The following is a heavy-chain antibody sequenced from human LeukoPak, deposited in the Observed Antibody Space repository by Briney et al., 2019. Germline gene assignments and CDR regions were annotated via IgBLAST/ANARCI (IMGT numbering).Heavy chain of an antibody. V-gene: IGHV4-30-4*01. D-gene: IGHD3-22*01. CDR1: GGSISSGDYY. Sequence: SETLSLTCTVSGGSISSGDYYWSWIRQPAGKGLEWIGYIYYSGSTYYNPSLKSRVTISVDTSKNQFSLKLSSVTAADTAVYYCARVYDSSGYYRDYWGQGTLVTVSS. J-gene: IGHJ4*02. CDR3: ARVYDSSGYYRDY. CDR2: IYYSGST.